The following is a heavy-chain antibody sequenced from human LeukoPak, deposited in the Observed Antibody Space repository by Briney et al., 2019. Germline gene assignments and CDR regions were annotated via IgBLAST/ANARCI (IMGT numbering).Heavy chain of an antibody. J-gene: IGHJ4*01. CDR1: GFTFSSYT. V-gene: IGHV3-21*01. CDR3: ARDRGAYCGGDCYLGFDY. CDR2: IAGSSGYI. Sequence: GGSLRLSCAASGFTFSSYTMNWARQAPGKGLEWVSSIAGSSGYISYADSVKGRFTISRDNAKKSLYLQMTSLTAEDTAVYYCARDRGAYCGGDCYLGFDYWGRGTLVTVSS. D-gene: IGHD2-21*02.